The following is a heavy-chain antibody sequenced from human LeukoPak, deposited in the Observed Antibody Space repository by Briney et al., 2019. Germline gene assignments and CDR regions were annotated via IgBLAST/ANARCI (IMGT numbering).Heavy chain of an antibody. V-gene: IGHV1-18*01. J-gene: IGHJ4*02. CDR3: ARQTTTYYYDSSGYEDY. D-gene: IGHD3-22*01. Sequence: ASVNVSCKASGYTFTSYGISWVRQAPGQGLEWMGWISAYNGNTNYAQKLQGRVTMTTDTSTSTAYMGLRSLRSDDTAVYYCARQTTTYYYDSSGYEDYWGQGTLVTVSS. CDR2: ISAYNGNT. CDR1: GYTFTSYG.